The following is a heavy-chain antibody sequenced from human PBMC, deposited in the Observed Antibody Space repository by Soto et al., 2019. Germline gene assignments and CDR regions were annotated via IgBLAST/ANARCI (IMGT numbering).Heavy chain of an antibody. Sequence: QVQLVQSGAEVKKPGSSVKVSCKASGYTFSDYAISWVRQAPGQGLEWMGGIIPVYGTSNYAQKFQGRVSISAVESTSTVYMELSSLRSDDTAVYYCARDFGKGNYYYYGLDVWGQGTTVTVSS. D-gene: IGHD3-10*01. V-gene: IGHV1-69*01. J-gene: IGHJ6*02. CDR2: IIPVYGTS. CDR3: ARDFGKGNYYYYGLDV. CDR1: GYTFSDYA.